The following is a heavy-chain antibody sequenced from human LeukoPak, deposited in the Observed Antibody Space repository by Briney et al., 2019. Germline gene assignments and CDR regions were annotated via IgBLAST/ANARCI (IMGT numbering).Heavy chain of an antibody. J-gene: IGHJ4*02. CDR3: ARDQLTYCSSTSCYEIPPG. CDR2: ISSSSSTI. V-gene: IGHV3-48*01. CDR1: GFTFSSYS. Sequence: GGSLRLSCAASGFTFSSYSMNWVRQAPGKGLEWVSYISSSSSTIYYADSVKGRFTISRDNAKNSLYPQMNSLRAEDTAVYYCARDQLTYCSSTSCYEIPPGWGQGTLVTVSS. D-gene: IGHD2-2*01.